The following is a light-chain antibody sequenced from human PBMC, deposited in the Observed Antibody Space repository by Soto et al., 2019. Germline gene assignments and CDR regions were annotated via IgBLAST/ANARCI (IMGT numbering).Light chain of an antibody. CDR3: QQSFTIPRLS. V-gene: IGKV1-39*01. Sequence: DIQMTQSPSSLSASVGDKLTITCRANQSITNFLNWYQKQPGEVPRLLIYAASRLQSGVPSRFSGSGSGTDFALTIASLQPEDFAAYYCQQSFTIPRLSFGGGTRVELK. CDR1: QSITNF. CDR2: AAS. J-gene: IGKJ4*01.